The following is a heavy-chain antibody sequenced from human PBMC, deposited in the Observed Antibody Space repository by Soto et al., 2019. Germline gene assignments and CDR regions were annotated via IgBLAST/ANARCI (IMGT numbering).Heavy chain of an antibody. CDR2: ISGSGGGT. CDR1: GFTFSSYA. Sequence: HLLESGGGLVQPGGSLRLSCAASGFTFSSYAMSWVRQAPGKGLEWVSGISGSGGGTYYADSVRGRFTISRDNSKSTLYLQMNSLRAEDTAVYYCAKDPSLAVSGRGFDYWGQGTLVTVSS. D-gene: IGHD6-19*01. V-gene: IGHV3-23*01. CDR3: AKDPSLAVSGRGFDY. J-gene: IGHJ4*02.